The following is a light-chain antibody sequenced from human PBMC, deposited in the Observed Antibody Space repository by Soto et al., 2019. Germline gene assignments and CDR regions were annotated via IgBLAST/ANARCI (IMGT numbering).Light chain of an antibody. V-gene: IGKV3D-15*01. J-gene: IGKJ1*01. CDR3: QQYNNWPRT. CDR2: GAS. CDR1: QSVSSN. Sequence: IVLTQSPATLSVSPWERATLSCRASQSVSSNLAWHQQRPGQAPRLLIYGASTRATGVPARFSGGGSGTEFTLTITSLQSEDFAVYYCQQYNNWPRTFGQGTKVDIK.